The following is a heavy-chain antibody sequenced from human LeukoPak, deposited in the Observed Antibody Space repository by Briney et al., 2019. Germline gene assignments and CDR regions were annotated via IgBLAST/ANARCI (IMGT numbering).Heavy chain of an antibody. Sequence: GGSLRLSCAASGFTFSSYGMHRVRQAPGKGLEWVAFIRYDGSNKYYADSVKGRFTISRDNSKNTLYLQMNGLRAEDTAVYYCAKDYGFWSGYCSLDYWGQGTLVTVSS. D-gene: IGHD3-3*01. V-gene: IGHV3-30*02. J-gene: IGHJ4*02. CDR2: IRYDGSNK. CDR1: GFTFSSYG. CDR3: AKDYGFWSGYCSLDY.